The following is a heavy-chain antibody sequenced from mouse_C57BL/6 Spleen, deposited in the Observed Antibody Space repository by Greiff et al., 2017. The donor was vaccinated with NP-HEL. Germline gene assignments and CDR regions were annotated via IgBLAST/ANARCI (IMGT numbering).Heavy chain of an antibody. V-gene: IGHV1-64*01. Sequence: QVQLQQPGAELVKPGASVKLSCKASGYTFTSYWMHWVKQRPGQGLEWIGMIHPNSGSTNYNEKFKSKATLTVDKSSSTAYMQLSSLTSEDSAVYYCAREGRLRPDYYAMDYWGQGTSVTVSS. J-gene: IGHJ4*01. CDR3: AREGRLRPDYYAMDY. CDR2: IHPNSGST. CDR1: GYTFTSYW. D-gene: IGHD2-2*01.